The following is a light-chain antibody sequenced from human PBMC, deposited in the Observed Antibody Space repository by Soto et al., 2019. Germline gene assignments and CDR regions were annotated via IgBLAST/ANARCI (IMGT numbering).Light chain of an antibody. CDR3: RQYNSYSDT. CDR1: QSISSW. J-gene: IGKJ1*01. CDR2: DAS. Sequence: DIQMTQSPSTLSASVGDRVTITCRASQSISSWLAWYQQKPGKAPKLLIYDASSLESGVPSRLSGSGSGTEFTLTISSLQPDDFATYYCRQYNSYSDTFGQGTKVDIK. V-gene: IGKV1-5*01.